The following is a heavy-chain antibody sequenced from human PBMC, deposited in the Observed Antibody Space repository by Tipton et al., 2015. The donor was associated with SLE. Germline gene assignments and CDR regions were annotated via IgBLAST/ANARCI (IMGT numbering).Heavy chain of an antibody. CDR3: ARSQSSRWLPRYDFDY. V-gene: IGHV4-59*08. Sequence: TLSLTCTVSGGSISSHYWSWIRQPPGKGLEWIGYIYYSGSTNYNPSLKSRVTMSIDTSKNQFSLSLNSVTAADTAVYYCARSQSSRWLPRYDFDYWGQGTLVTVSS. D-gene: IGHD5-24*01. CDR1: GGSISSHY. CDR2: IYYSGST. J-gene: IGHJ4*02.